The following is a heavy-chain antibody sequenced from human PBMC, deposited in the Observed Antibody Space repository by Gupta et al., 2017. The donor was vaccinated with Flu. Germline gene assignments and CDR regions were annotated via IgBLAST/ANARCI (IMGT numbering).Heavy chain of an antibody. CDR2: VFPSGST. CDR3: ARVRLSRGPRDVFDY. D-gene: IGHD2-15*01. V-gene: IGHV4-38-2*02. J-gene: IGHJ4*02. CDR1: GLSFNHSFY. Sequence: QVQLQESGPGLVRPSEPLSLKCTVSGLSFNHSFYWAWIRQPPGKALEWLGSVFPSGSTYYNPSLQSRLSISVDTSKNQFSLSLRSVTAADTALYFCARVRLSRGPRDVFDYWGPGTPVTVSS.